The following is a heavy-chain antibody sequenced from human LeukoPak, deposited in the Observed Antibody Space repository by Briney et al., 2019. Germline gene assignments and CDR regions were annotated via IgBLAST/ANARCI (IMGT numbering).Heavy chain of an antibody. CDR1: GLTISGYW. CDR2: INSDGSGT. D-gene: IGHD3-16*01. J-gene: IGHJ5*02. Sequence: QPGGSLRHSCTASGLTISGYWMHWVRQAPGKGLVWLSRINSDGSGTDYADSVKGRFTVSRDNGKNTVYLRMSSLRAEDTAVYYCARDPYILDAAWGQGTLVTVSS. V-gene: IGHV3-74*01. CDR3: ARDPYILDAA.